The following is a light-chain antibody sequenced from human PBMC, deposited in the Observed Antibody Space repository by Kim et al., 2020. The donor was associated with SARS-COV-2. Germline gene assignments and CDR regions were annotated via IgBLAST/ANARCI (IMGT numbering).Light chain of an antibody. CDR1: NIGSKS. Sequence: PGKTASMTCGGNNIGSKSVHWYQQKPGQAPVLVIYYDSDRPSGIPERFSGSNSGNTATLTISRVEAGDEADYYCQVWDSSSDHRRVFGGGTKLTVL. CDR3: QVWDSSSDHRRV. CDR2: YDS. V-gene: IGLV3-21*04. J-gene: IGLJ2*01.